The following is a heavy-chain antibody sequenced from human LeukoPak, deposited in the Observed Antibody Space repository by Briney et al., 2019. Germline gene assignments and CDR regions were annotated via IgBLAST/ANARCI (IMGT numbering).Heavy chain of an antibody. Sequence: GGSLRLSCAASGFTFSSYAIYWVRQAPGKGLEWVSGISGSGSTAVYTDSVRGRFTVSRDNSKNTLYLQMNSLRDEDTAVYYCAKDALGGSGSYSWGTFDYWGQGTLVTVSS. D-gene: IGHD3-10*01. J-gene: IGHJ4*02. CDR1: GFTFSSYA. V-gene: IGHV3-23*01. CDR3: AKDALGGSGSYSWGTFDY. CDR2: ISGSGSTA.